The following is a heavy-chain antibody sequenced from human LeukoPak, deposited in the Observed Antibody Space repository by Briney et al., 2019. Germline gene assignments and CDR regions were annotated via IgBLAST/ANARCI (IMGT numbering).Heavy chain of an antibody. D-gene: IGHD6-13*01. J-gene: IGHJ1*01. CDR2: ISYDGSNK. V-gene: IGHV3-30*18. Sequence: GRSLRLSCAASGFTFSSYGMHWVRQAPGKGLEWVAVISYDGSNKYYADSVKGRFTISRDNSKNTPYLQMNSLRAEDTAVYYCAKAQLITAAAGEYFQHWGQGTLVTVSS. CDR1: GFTFSSYG. CDR3: AKAQLITAAAGEYFQH.